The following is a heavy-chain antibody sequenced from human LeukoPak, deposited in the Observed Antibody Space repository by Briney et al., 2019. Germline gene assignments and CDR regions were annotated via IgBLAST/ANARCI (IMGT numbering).Heavy chain of an antibody. D-gene: IGHD5-18*01. V-gene: IGHV1-69*01. CDR2: IIPIFGTA. Sequence: SVNLSCKASGGTFSSYAISWVRQAPGQGLEWMGGIIPIFGTANYAQKFQGRVTITADESTSTAYMELSSLRSEDTAVYYCARDLSGYTRFDYWGQGTLVTVSS. CDR3: ARDLSGYTRFDY. J-gene: IGHJ4*02. CDR1: GGTFSSYA.